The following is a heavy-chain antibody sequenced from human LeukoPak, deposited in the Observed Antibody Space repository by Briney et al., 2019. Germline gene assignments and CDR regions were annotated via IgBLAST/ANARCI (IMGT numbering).Heavy chain of an antibody. V-gene: IGHV4-38-2*02. J-gene: IGHJ4*02. CDR3: ARNGIVATEDY. D-gene: IGHD5-12*01. Sequence: SETLSLTCTVSGYSISSGYYWGWIRQPPGKGLEWIGGIYHSGSTYYNPSLKSRVTISVDTSKNQFSLKLSSVTAADTAVYYCARNGIVATEDYWGQGTLVTVSS. CDR1: GYSISSGYY. CDR2: IYHSGST.